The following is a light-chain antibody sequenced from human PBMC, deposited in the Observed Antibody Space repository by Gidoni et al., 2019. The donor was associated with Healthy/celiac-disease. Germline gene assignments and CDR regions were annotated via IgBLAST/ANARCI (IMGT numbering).Light chain of an antibody. CDR3: SSYTSSSTFWV. CDR2: DVS. V-gene: IGLV2-14*03. J-gene: IGLJ3*02. Sequence: QSALTQPASASGSPGQSITIPCTGTSSDVGGYNYVSWYQQHPCKAPKLMIYDVSNRPAGVSNRFSGSKSGNTASLTISGLQAEDEADYYCSSYTSSSTFWVFGGGTKLTVL. CDR1: SSDVGGYNY.